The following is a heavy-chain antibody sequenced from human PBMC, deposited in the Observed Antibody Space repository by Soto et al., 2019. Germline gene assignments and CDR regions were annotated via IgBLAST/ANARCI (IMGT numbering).Heavy chain of an antibody. D-gene: IGHD1-26*01. J-gene: IGHJ5*02. V-gene: IGHV4-30-2*01. CDR3: ERDQSGSYPYNWFDP. CDR1: GGSISSGGYS. CDR2: IYHSGST. Sequence: SETLSLTCAVSGGSISSGGYSWSWIRQPPGKGLEWIGYIYHSGSTYYNPSLKSRVTISVDRSKNQFSLKLSSVTAEDTAVYYCERDQSGSYPYNWFDPWGQGTLVTVSS.